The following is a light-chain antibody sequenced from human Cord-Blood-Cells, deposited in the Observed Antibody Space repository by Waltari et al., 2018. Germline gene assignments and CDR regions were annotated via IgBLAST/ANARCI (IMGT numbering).Light chain of an antibody. CDR2: GAS. CDR3: QQYNNWPRT. V-gene: IGKV3-15*01. CDR1: QSVSSN. Sequence: EIVMTQSPHTLSVSPGASATLSCRARQSVSSNLAWYQQKPCQAPRLLIYGASTRATGIPARFSGSGSGTEFTLTFSSLQSEDFAVHYCQQYNNWPRTFGQGIKVEI. J-gene: IGKJ1*01.